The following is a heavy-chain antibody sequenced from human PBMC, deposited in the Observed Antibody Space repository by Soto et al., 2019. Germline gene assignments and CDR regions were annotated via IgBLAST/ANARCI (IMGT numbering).Heavy chain of an antibody. D-gene: IGHD2-21*02. CDR1: GFTFSSNY. J-gene: IGHJ3*02. CDR3: AAVVTGADAFDI. CDR2: IYSGGST. V-gene: IGHV3-66*01. Sequence: EVQLVESGGGLVKPGGSLRLSCAASGFTFSSNYMSWVRQAPGKGLEWVSVIYSGGSTYYADSVKGRFTISRDNSKNTLYLQMNGLRAEDTAVYYCAAVVTGADAFDIWGQGTMVTVSS.